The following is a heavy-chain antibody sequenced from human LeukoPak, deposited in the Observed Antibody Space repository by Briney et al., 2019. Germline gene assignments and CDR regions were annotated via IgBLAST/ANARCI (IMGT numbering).Heavy chain of an antibody. J-gene: IGHJ4*02. Sequence: PSETLSLTCTVSGGSISSYYWSWIRQPPGKGLEWIGYIYYSGSTNYNPSLKSRATISVDTSKNQFSLKLSSVTAADTAVYYCAGYYYDSSGYYLEYWGQGTLVTVSS. CDR2: IYYSGST. CDR1: GGSISSYY. D-gene: IGHD3-22*01. V-gene: IGHV4-59*01. CDR3: AGYYYDSSGYYLEY.